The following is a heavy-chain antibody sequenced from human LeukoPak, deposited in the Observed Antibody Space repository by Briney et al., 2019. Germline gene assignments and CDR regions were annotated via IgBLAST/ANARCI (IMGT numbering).Heavy chain of an antibody. CDR3: ARHSNWNGGVDWFDP. V-gene: IGHV4-59*08. CDR2: IHYSGSP. CDR1: GGSNY. J-gene: IGHJ5*02. Sequence: SETLSLTCTVSGGSNYWTWIRQAPGKGLEWIAYIHYSGSPHYNPSLRSRVTISIDTSKNQLSLKLNSVTAADMAVYYCARHSNWNGGVDWFDPWGQGTQVTVSS. D-gene: IGHD1-20*01.